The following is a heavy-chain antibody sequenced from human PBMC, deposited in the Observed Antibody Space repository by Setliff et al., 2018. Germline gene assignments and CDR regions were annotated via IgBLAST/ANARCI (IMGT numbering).Heavy chain of an antibody. Sequence: SVKVSCKASGYTFTSYYMYWLRQAPGQGPEWMGIINIGGGSASYAQKFQDRVTMTRDTSTNTVYMEVSSLTSDDSAVYYCARGGLAAANKKGVFEYWGQGTLVTVSS. CDR3: ARGGLAAANKKGVFEY. J-gene: IGHJ4*02. D-gene: IGHD6-13*01. V-gene: IGHV1-46*01. CDR1: GYTFTSYY. CDR2: INIGGGSA.